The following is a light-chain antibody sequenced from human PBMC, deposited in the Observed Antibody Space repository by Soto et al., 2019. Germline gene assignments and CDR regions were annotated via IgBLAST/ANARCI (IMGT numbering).Light chain of an antibody. CDR3: QLSYITWT. V-gene: IGKV1-39*01. CDR1: RTVGTF. Sequence: DIQVTQSPSSLSASVGDAVTITCRASRTVGTFLNWYQQKPGKAPNLLIYSASTLHSGVPSRFSASGSGTDFALTISGLQPEDSATYYCQLSYITWTFGQVTKVEIK. J-gene: IGKJ1*01. CDR2: SAS.